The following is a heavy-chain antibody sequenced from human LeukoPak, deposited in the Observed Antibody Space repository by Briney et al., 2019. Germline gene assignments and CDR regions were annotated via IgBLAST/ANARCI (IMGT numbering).Heavy chain of an antibody. CDR2: ISAYNGNT. J-gene: IGHJ5*02. D-gene: IGHD3-16*01. CDR1: GYTFTSYG. CDR3: AHLSGGASVTNWFDP. Sequence: ASVKVSCKASGYTFTSYGISWERQAPGQGLEWMGWISAYNGNTNYAQKLQGRVTMTTDTSTSTAYMELRSLRSDDTAVYYCAHLSGGASVTNWFDPWGQGTLVTVSS. V-gene: IGHV1-18*01.